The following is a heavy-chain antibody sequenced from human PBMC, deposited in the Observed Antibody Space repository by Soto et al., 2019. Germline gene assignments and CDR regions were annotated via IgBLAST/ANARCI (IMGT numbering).Heavy chain of an antibody. J-gene: IGHJ6*02. Sequence: QVQLVQSGAEVKKPGASVKDSCKASGYTFTSYGISWVRQAPAQGLEWMGWISAYNGNTNYAQKLQGRVTMTTDTSTSSGYMELRSLRSDDTAVYYSARDRVAIFGVVGYGLDVWGQGTTVIVSS. CDR2: ISAYNGNT. D-gene: IGHD3-3*01. CDR1: GYTFTSYG. CDR3: ARDRVAIFGVVGYGLDV. V-gene: IGHV1-18*01.